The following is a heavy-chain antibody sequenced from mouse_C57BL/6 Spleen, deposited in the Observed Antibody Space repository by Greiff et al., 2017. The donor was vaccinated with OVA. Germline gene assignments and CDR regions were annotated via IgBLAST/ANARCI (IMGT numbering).Heavy chain of an antibody. CDR2: IDPNSGGT. V-gene: IGHV1-72*01. CDR3: ERSEGYEPYEGYAMDY. Sequence: VQLQQPGAELVKPGASVKLSCKASGYTFTSYWMHWVKQRPGRGLEWIGRIDPNSGGTTYTEKFKSKATLTVDKPSSTASMPSSSLNTEDTEVCYGERSEGYEPYEGYAMDYWGQGTSVTVSS. D-gene: IGHD2-2*01. J-gene: IGHJ4*01. CDR1: GYTFTSYW.